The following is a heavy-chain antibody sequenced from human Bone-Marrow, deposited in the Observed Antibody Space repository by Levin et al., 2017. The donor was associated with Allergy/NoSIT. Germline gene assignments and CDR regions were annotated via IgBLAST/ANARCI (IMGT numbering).Heavy chain of an antibody. D-gene: IGHD2-2*01. V-gene: IGHV4-59*01. CDR3: ARSQYCSSTSCPRKGFDP. Sequence: SETLSLTCTVSGGSISSYYWSWIRQPPGKGLEWIGYIYYSGSTNYNPSLKSRVTISVDTSKNQFSLKLSSVTAADTAVYYCARSQYCSSTSCPRKGFDPWGQGTLVTVSS. CDR2: IYYSGST. J-gene: IGHJ5*02. CDR1: GGSISSYY.